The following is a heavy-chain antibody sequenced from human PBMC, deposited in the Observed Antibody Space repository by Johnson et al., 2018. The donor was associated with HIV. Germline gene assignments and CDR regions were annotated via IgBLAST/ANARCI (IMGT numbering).Heavy chain of an antibody. CDR3: ARDSIEMATKSEDAFDI. Sequence: VLLVESGRGVVQPGRSMRLSCAASGFTFSSYAMHWVRQAPGKGLEWVAVISYDGSNKYYADSVKGRFTISRDNSKNTLYLKMNSLRAEDTAVYYCARDSIEMATKSEDAFDIWGQGTMVTVSS. CDR2: ISYDGSNK. J-gene: IGHJ3*02. D-gene: IGHD5-24*01. CDR1: GFTFSSYA. V-gene: IGHV3-30-3*01.